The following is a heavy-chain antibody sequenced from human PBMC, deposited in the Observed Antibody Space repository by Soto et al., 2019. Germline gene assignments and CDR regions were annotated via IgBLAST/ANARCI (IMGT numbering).Heavy chain of an antibody. D-gene: IGHD6-13*01. CDR3: ARYLPYSSNFFDC. J-gene: IGHJ4*02. CDR2: IFSNDEK. CDR1: GFSLSNAGMG. Sequence: QVTLKESGPVLVKPTETLTLTCTVSGFSLSNAGMGVSWIRQPPGKALEWLAHIFSNDEKSYSTSLKRRLTISKDTSKSQVVLTMTNMDPVDTATFYRARYLPYSSNFFDCWGQGTLVTVSS. V-gene: IGHV2-26*01.